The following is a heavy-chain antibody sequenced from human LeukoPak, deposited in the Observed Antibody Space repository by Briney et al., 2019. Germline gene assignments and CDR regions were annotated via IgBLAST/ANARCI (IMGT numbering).Heavy chain of an antibody. V-gene: IGHV1-69*06. CDR3: GRGMDIVVVPAATGLFDY. J-gene: IGHJ4*02. D-gene: IGHD2-2*03. Sequence: SVKVSCKASGGTFSSYAISWVRQAPGQGLEWMGGIIPIFGTANYAQKFQGRVTITADKSTSTAYMELSSLRSEDTAVYYCGRGMDIVVVPAATGLFDYWGQGTLVTVSS. CDR1: GGTFSSYA. CDR2: IIPIFGTA.